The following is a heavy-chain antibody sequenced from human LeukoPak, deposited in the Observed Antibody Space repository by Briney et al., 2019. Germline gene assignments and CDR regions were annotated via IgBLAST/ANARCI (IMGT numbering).Heavy chain of an antibody. CDR2: INHSGST. D-gene: IGHD6-19*01. J-gene: IGHJ3*02. CDR1: GGSFSGYY. Sequence: SETLSLTCAVYGGSFSGYYWSWIRQPPGKGLEWIGEINHSGSTNYNPSLKSRVTISVDTSKNQFSLKLSSVTAADTAVYYCASSAVADAFDIWGQGTMVTVSS. V-gene: IGHV4-34*01. CDR3: ASSAVADAFDI.